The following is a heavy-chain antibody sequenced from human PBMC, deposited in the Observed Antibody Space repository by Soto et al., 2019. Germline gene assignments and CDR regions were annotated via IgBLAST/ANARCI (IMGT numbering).Heavy chain of an antibody. CDR1: GVPISSYC. CDR2: IFYSRTI. V-gene: IGHV4-59*08. CDR3: ARHCGSSGYLPL. J-gene: IGHJ4*02. D-gene: IGHD3-22*01. Sequence: SETLPLTCTVSGVPISSYCWSWIPQPPGKGLEWNGSIFYSRTINYNPYLKSRVTISGDTSKNHFSLNLSTVSAADTAVYYCARHCGSSGYLPLWGQRTQITVSS.